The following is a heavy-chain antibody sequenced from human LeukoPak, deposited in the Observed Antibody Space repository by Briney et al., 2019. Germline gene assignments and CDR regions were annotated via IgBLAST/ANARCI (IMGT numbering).Heavy chain of an antibody. CDR3: AREFNSFLADCSGGQCLFMS. CDR2: ISYDGSNK. Sequence: GGSLRLSCAASGFTFSSYGMHWVRQAPGKGLEWVAVISYDGSNKYYADSVKGRFTISRDTSQNTVFLQMSSLRAEDTAMYYCAREFNSFLADCSGGQCLFMSWGQGVLVTVSS. D-gene: IGHD2-15*01. CDR1: GFTFSSYG. J-gene: IGHJ4*02. V-gene: IGHV3-30*03.